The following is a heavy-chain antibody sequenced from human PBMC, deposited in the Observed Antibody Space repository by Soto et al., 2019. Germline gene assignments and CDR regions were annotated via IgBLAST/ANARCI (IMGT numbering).Heavy chain of an antibody. Sequence: QVQLQESGPGLVKPSQTLSLTCTVSGGSISSGDYYWSWIRQPPGKGLEWIGYIYYSGSTYYNPSLKSRVTISVDPSKNPFSLKLSSVTAADTAVYYCARDHYVYDILTGYGYYYGMDVWGQGTTVTVSS. CDR1: GGSISSGDYY. D-gene: IGHD3-9*01. V-gene: IGHV4-30-4*01. J-gene: IGHJ6*02. CDR2: IYYSGST. CDR3: ARDHYVYDILTGYGYYYGMDV.